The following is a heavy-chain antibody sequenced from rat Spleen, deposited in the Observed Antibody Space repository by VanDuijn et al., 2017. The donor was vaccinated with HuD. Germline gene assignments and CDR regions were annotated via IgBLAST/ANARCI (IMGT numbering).Heavy chain of an antibody. CDR2: IIYDDTT. CDR3: ARHYYYDGYWFAY. D-gene: IGHD1-12*03. Sequence: EVQLVESGGGLVQPGRSLKLSCAASGFTFSDYGMAWVRQAPKKGLEWVATIIYDDTTYYLDSVKGRFTISRDNAKSTLYLQMDGLRSEDTATYYCARHYYYDGYWFAYWGQGTLVTVSS. CDR1: GFTFSDYG. J-gene: IGHJ3*01. V-gene: IGHV5-17*01.